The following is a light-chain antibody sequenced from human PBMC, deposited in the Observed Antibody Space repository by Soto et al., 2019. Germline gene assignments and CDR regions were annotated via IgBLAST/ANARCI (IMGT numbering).Light chain of an antibody. CDR1: QSISNW. CDR2: HAS. V-gene: IGKV1-5*01. Sequence: DIPMTQSPSTLSTSVGDRVTITCRASQSISNWLAWYQQKPGKAPKLLIYHASSLQSGVPSRFSGSGSGTEFTLTISSLQPGDFATYYCQQYNAYPYTFGQGTNLEIK. CDR3: QQYNAYPYT. J-gene: IGKJ2*01.